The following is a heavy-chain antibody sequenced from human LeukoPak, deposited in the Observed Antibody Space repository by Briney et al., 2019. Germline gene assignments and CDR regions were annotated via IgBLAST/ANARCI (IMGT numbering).Heavy chain of an antibody. V-gene: IGHV3-23*01. J-gene: IGHJ4*02. Sequence: GGSLRLSCAASAFTFSTYAMSWVRQAPGKGLEWVSDISGSGGSIYYADPVKGRFTISRDNSKNTLYLQMNSLRAEDTAVYYCAKGYSSGRYFFDYWGQGTLVTVSS. CDR1: AFTFSTYA. CDR3: AKGYSSGRYFFDY. D-gene: IGHD6-19*01. CDR2: ISGSGGSI.